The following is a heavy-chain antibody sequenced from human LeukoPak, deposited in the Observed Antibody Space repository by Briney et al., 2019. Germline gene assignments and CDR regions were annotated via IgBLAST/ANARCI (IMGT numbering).Heavy chain of an antibody. V-gene: IGHV4-31*03. CDR3: ARFCQYYYDSSGYYFDY. Sequence: SQTLSLTCTVSGGSISSGGYYWSWIRQHPGKGLEWIGYIYYSGSTYHIPSLKSRLTISLDTSKNQFSLKLSSVTVADTAVYYCARFCQYYYDSSGYYFDYWGQGTLVTVSS. D-gene: IGHD3-22*01. J-gene: IGHJ4*02. CDR1: GGSISSGGYY. CDR2: IYYSGST.